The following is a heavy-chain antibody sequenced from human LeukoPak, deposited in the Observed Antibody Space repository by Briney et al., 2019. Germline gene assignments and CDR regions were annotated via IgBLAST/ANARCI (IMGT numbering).Heavy chain of an antibody. CDR2: INEDGSDK. J-gene: IGHJ4*02. V-gene: IGHV3-7*01. Sequence: GRSLRLSCAVAGFTFNNYWMRCVRQAPGKGLEWVANINEDGSDKYYVDSVKGRFAISRDNAKNSLYLQLNSLRAEDTAVYYCASGGRPFYWGQGTLVTVSS. D-gene: IGHD6-6*01. CDR1: GFTFNNYW. CDR3: ASGGRPFY.